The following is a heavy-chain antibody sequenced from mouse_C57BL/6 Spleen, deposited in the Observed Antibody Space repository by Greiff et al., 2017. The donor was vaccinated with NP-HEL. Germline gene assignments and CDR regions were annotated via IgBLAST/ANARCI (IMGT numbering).Heavy chain of an antibody. CDR1: GYTFTDYY. CDR3: AGGYYSNSFAY. V-gene: IGHV1-19*01. J-gene: IGHJ3*01. D-gene: IGHD2-5*01. Sequence: EVQLQQSGPVLVKPGASVKMSCKASGYTFTDYYMNWVKQSHGKSLEWIGVINPYNGGTSYNQKFKGKATLTVDKSSSTAYMELNSLTSADSAVYYCAGGYYSNSFAYWGQGTLVTVSA. CDR2: INPYNGGT.